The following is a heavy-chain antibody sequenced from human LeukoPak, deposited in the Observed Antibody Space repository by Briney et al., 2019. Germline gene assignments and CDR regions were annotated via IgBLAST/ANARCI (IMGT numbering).Heavy chain of an antibody. V-gene: IGHV5-51*01. CDR3: ARQSCSSTSCPSLFDY. Sequence: GESLKISCKGSGYSFTSYWLGWVRQMPGKGLEWMGIIYPGDSDTRYSPSFQGQVTISADKSISTAYLQWSSLKASDTAMYYCARQSCSSTSCPSLFDYWGQGTLVTVSS. D-gene: IGHD2-2*01. CDR1: GYSFTSYW. J-gene: IGHJ4*02. CDR2: IYPGDSDT.